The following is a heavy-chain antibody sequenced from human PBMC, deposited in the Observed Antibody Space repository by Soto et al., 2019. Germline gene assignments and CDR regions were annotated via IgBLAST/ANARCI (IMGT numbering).Heavy chain of an antibody. CDR3: ARDIGYCSGGSCYSPVGMDV. V-gene: IGHV4-59*01. CDR1: GGSISSYY. Sequence: SETLSLTCTVSGGSISSYYWSWIRQPPGKGLEWIGYIYYSGSTNYNPSLKSRVTISVDTSKNQFSLKLSSVTAADTAVYYCARDIGYCSGGSCYSPVGMDVWGQGTTVTVSS. CDR2: IYYSGST. J-gene: IGHJ6*02. D-gene: IGHD2-15*01.